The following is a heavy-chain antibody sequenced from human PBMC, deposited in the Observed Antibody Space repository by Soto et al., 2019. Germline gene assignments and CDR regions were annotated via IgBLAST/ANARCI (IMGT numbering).Heavy chain of an antibody. V-gene: IGHV3-48*03. J-gene: IGHJ4*02. Sequence: PGGSLRLSCAASGFTFRNYEMNWVRKAPGKGLEWISYISSSGITTYYADFAAGRFTISRDNAKESLYLHLNSLRVEDTAVYYCGRYGTRDDWWGRGTKGAVSS. CDR2: ISSSGITT. D-gene: IGHD1-1*01. CDR1: GFTFRNYE. CDR3: GRYGTRDDW.